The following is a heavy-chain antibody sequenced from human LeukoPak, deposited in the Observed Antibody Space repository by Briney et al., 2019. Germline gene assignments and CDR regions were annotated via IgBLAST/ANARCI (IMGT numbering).Heavy chain of an antibody. CDR1: GFTFSSYA. D-gene: IGHD6-19*01. J-gene: IGHJ4*02. CDR3: AKLSGKTVAGTNYYFDY. Sequence: PGGSLRLSCAASGFTFSSYAMSWVRQAPGKGLEWVSAISGSGGSTYYADSVKGRFTISRDNSKHTLYLQMNSLRAEDTAVYYCAKLSGKTVAGTNYYFDYWGQGTLVTVSS. CDR2: ISGSGGST. V-gene: IGHV3-23*01.